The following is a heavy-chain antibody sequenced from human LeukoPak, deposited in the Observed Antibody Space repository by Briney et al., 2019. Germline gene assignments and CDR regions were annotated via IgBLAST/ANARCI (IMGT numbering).Heavy chain of an antibody. CDR2: INPNSGGT. CDR1: GYTFTGYY. CDR3: ARDQPGSSSWGFDP. D-gene: IGHD6-13*01. V-gene: IGHV1-2*02. J-gene: IGHJ5*02. Sequence: ASVKVSCKASGYTFTGYYIHWVRQAPGQGLEWMGWINPNSGGTNYAQKFQGRVTMTRDTSIRTAYMELSRLRSDDTAVYYCARDQPGSSSWGFDPWGQGTLVPVSS.